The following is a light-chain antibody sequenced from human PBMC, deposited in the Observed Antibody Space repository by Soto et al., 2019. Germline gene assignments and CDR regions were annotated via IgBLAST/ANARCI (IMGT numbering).Light chain of an antibody. CDR1: QSVNSNY. CDR2: GAS. V-gene: IGKV3-20*01. CDR3: QQYGSSPIT. J-gene: IGKJ5*01. Sequence: EIVLTQSPGTLSLSPGERATLPCRASQSVNSNYLAWYQQKPGQAPRLLIYGASSRATGIPDRFSGSGSGTDCTLTISRLEPKDVAVYYCQQYGSSPITFGQGTRLEIK.